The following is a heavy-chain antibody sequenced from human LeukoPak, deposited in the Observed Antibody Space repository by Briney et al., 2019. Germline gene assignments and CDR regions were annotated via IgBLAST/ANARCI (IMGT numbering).Heavy chain of an antibody. CDR1: GGSISSYY. J-gene: IGHJ4*02. CDR2: IYYSGST. Sequence: SETLSLTCTVSGGSISSYYWNWIRQPPGKGLEWIGYIYYSGSTNYNPSLKSRVTISVDHPKNQFSLKLTSVTAADTAVYYCAKEGNDYGANSIDYWGQGTLVTVSS. V-gene: IGHV4-59*01. CDR3: AKEGNDYGANSIDY. D-gene: IGHD4-23*01.